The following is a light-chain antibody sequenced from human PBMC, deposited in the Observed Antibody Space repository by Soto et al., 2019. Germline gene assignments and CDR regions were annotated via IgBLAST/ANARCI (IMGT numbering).Light chain of an antibody. Sequence: DIQMTQAPSTLSASVGDRVTITCRASQSISSWLAWYQQKPGKAPDLLIYKASSLQSGVPSRFSGSGSGTEFTLTISSLQPDDFATYYCQHYNSYPLTFGGGPKVDIK. J-gene: IGKJ4*01. CDR1: QSISSW. CDR2: KAS. CDR3: QHYNSYPLT. V-gene: IGKV1-5*03.